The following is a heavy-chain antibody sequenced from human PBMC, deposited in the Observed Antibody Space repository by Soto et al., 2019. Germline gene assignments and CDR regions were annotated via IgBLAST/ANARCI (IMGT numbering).Heavy chain of an antibody. CDR3: ASSALVPNGAFDI. CDR2: ISSRSSSV. CDR1: GFTFSSYS. V-gene: IGHV3-48*02. Sequence: PVRSLRLSCASSGFTFSSYSMNWVRQAPVKGLELVSNISSRSSSVYDAYSVNGGFTISRDNAKNSLYLQMNSLRDEDTAVYYCASSALVPNGAFDIWGQGTMVTVSS. J-gene: IGHJ3*02. D-gene: IGHD5-18*01.